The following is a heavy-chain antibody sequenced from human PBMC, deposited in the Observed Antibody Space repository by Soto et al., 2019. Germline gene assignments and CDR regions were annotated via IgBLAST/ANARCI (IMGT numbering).Heavy chain of an antibody. CDR1: GGSISSSSYY. J-gene: IGHJ4*02. CDR2: IYYSGST. CDR3: ARLTAVVVAARFDY. D-gene: IGHD2-15*01. Sequence: SETVSVTCTVSGGSISSSSYYWGWIRQPPGKGLEWIGSIYYSGSTYYNPSLKSRVTISVDTSKNQFSLKLSSVTAADTAVYYCARLTAVVVAARFDYWGQGTLVTVSS. V-gene: IGHV4-39*01.